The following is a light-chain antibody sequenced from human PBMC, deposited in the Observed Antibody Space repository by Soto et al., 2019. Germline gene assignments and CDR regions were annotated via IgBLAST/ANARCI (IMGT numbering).Light chain of an antibody. CDR2: LSSDGSH. V-gene: IGLV4-69*01. J-gene: IGLJ2*01. CDR3: QTWDTGARVV. CDR1: SGHSSYA. Sequence: QLVLTQSPSASASLGASFKLTCTLSSGHSSYAIAWHQQQPEKGPRYLMKLSSDGSHSKGDGIPDRFSGSSSGAERYLTISSLQSEDEADYYCQTWDTGARVVFGGGTKVTVL.